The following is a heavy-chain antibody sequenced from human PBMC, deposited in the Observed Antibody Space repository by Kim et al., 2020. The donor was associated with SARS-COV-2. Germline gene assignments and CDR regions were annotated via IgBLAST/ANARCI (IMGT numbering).Heavy chain of an antibody. Sequence: SETLSLTCAVYGGSFSGYYWSWIRQPPGKGLEWIGEINHSGSTNYNPSLKSRVTISVDTSKNQFSLKLSSVTAADTAVYYCARGTLRYFDWLCWFDPWGQGTLVTVSS. CDR2: INHSGST. CDR1: GGSFSGYY. CDR3: ARGTLRYFDWLCWFDP. V-gene: IGHV4-34*01. J-gene: IGHJ5*02. D-gene: IGHD3-9*01.